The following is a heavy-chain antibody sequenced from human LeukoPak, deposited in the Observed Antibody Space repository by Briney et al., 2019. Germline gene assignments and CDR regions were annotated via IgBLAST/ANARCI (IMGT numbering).Heavy chain of an antibody. J-gene: IGHJ4*02. V-gene: IGHV5-51*01. Sequence: GESLKIPCKGSGYSFTSYWIGWVRQMPGKGLEWMGIIYPGDSDTRYSPSFQGQVTISADKSISTAYLQWSSLKASDTAMYYCARVVVPAAIHIDYWGQGTLVTVSS. CDR2: IYPGDSDT. D-gene: IGHD2-2*02. CDR3: ARVVVPAAIHIDY. CDR1: GYSFTSYW.